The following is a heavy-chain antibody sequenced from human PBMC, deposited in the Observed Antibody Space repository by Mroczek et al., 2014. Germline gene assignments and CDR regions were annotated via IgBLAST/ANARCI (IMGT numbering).Heavy chain of an antibody. CDR3: ARGSGAYCSSTSCYPFDY. Sequence: QVQLVESGPGLVKPSETLSLTCTVSGGSISSYYWSWIRQPPGKGLEWIGYIYYSGSTNYNPSLKSRVTISVDTSKNQFSLKLSSVTAADTAVYYCARGSGAYCSSTSCYPFDYWGQGTLVTVSS. CDR2: IYYSGST. D-gene: IGHD2-2*01. J-gene: IGHJ4*02. V-gene: IGHV4-59*01. CDR1: GGSISSYY.